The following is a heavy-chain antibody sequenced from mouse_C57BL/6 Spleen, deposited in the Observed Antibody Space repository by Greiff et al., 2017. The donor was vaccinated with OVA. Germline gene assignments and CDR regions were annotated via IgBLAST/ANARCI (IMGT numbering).Heavy chain of an antibody. Sequence: EVKLMESGPGLVKPSQSLSLTCSVTGYSITSGYYWNWIRQFPGNKLEWMGYISYDGSNNYNPSLKNRISITRDTSKNQFFLKLNSVTTEDTATYYCAREGWLLKDYAMDYWGQGTSVTVSS. CDR3: AREGWLLKDYAMDY. CDR1: GYSITSGYY. CDR2: ISYDGSN. J-gene: IGHJ4*01. D-gene: IGHD2-3*01. V-gene: IGHV3-6*01.